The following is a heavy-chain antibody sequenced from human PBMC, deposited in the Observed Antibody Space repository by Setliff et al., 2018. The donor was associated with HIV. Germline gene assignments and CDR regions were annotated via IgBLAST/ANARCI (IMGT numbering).Heavy chain of an antibody. J-gene: IGHJ4*02. V-gene: IGHV3-48*04. CDR2: ISLDTRPI. D-gene: IGHD6-25*01. CDR1: GFSFSSFG. Sequence: GESLTISCAASGFSFSSFGMNWVRQAPGKGLEWISYISLDTRPIYYADSVRGRFTVSRDNAGASLFLQMNSLRAEDTAIYYCVRDTTSGWMLTSWGQGTLVTVSS. CDR3: VRDTTSGWMLTS.